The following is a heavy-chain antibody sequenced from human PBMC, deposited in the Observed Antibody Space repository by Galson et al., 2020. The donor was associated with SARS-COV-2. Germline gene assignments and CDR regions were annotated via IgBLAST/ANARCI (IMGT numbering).Heavy chain of an antibody. Sequence: GGSLSLSCEASGFTFSSYGMHWVRQAPGKGLEGVAGIWHDASNKYYVDSVNGRFTISRDNSKNTLFLQMNSLRAEDTAVYYCARGGIMGGTIRGVFDIWGQGTVVTVSS. CDR3: ARGGIMGGTIRGVFDI. J-gene: IGHJ3*02. CDR1: GFTFSSYG. CDR2: IWHDASNK. D-gene: IGHD1-26*01. V-gene: IGHV3-33*01.